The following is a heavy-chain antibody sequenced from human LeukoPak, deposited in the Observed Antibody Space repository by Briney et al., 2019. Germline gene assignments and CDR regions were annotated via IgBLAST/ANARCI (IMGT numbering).Heavy chain of an antibody. D-gene: IGHD2-15*01. CDR2: IYPGDSDT. CDR1: GYPFSSYW. V-gene: IGHV5-51*01. CDR3: ARQEYCSGGSCYTWFDP. Sequence: GESLKISCKGSGYPFSSYWIGWVRQMPGKGLEWMGIIYPGDSDTRYSPSFQGQVTISADKSISTAYLQWSSLKASDTAMYYCARQEYCSGGSCYTWFDPWGQGTLVTVSS. J-gene: IGHJ5*02.